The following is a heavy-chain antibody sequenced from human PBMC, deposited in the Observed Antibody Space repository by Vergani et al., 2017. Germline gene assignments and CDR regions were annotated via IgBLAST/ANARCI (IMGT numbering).Heavy chain of an antibody. CDR2: LYSGGNT. CDR1: GFTVRSNY. Sequence: EVQLVESGGNLVQPGGSLRLSCAASGFTVRSNYMSWVRQAPGKGLEWVSVLYSGGNTYYADSVKGRFTISRDNSENTLYLEMDSLRPEDTAVYYCARELVGDSSGYYSPDAFDIWGQGTMVTVSS. V-gene: IGHV3-66*02. D-gene: IGHD3-22*01. CDR3: ARELVGDSSGYYSPDAFDI. J-gene: IGHJ3*02.